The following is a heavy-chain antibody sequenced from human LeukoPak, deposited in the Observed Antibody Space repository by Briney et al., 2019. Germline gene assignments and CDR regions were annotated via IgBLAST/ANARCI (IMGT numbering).Heavy chain of an antibody. CDR1: GSTFSSYA. CDR3: AKDKYSPVRSMSAAAYYFDF. Sequence: GGSLRLSCAASGSTFSSYAMTWVRQAPGEGLQWVSGISGSGTSAYYADSVRGRFTISRDNSKNTLYLQMNSLRAEDTAVYHCAKDKYSPVRSMSAAAYYFDFWGPGTLVTVSS. D-gene: IGHD6-13*01. J-gene: IGHJ4*02. V-gene: IGHV3-23*01. CDR2: ISGSGTSA.